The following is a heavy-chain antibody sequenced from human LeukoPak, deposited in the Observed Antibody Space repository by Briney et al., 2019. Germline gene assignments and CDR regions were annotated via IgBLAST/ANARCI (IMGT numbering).Heavy chain of an antibody. CDR1: GFTFSSYA. Sequence: GGSLRLSCAASGFTFSSYAMSWVRQAPGKGLEWVSLISWDGGSTYYADSVKGRFTISRDNSKNSLYLQMNSLRTEDTALYYCAKDILMRAWGEGAADYWGQGTLVTVSS. V-gene: IGHV3-43*02. J-gene: IGHJ4*02. D-gene: IGHD2-8*01. CDR3: AKDILMRAWGEGAADY. CDR2: ISWDGGST.